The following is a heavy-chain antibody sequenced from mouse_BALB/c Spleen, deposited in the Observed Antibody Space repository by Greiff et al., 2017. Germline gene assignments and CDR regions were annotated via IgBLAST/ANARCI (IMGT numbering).Heavy chain of an antibody. CDR2: ISYSGST. D-gene: IGHD2-3*01. V-gene: IGHV3-2*02. Sequence: DVQLQESGPGLVKPSQSLSLTCTVTGYSITSDYAWNWIRQFPGNKLEWMGYISYSGSTSYNPSLKSRISITRDTSKNQFFLQLNSVTTEDTATYYCARSGYYFAYWGQGTLVTVSA. CDR1: GYSITSDYA. CDR3: ARSGYYFAY. J-gene: IGHJ3*01.